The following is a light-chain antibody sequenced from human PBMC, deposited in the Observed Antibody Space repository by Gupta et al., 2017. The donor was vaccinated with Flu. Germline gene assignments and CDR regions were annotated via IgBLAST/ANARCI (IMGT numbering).Light chain of an antibody. CDR1: NSNIAINY. CDR3: ASGDDSLSGVV. Sequence: QSVLTQPPSASGTPGLRVTISCSGGNSNIAINYVYWYQQLPGAAPKLLIYRSNQRPSGVPDRFSGSKSGTSASLAISGLRSEDEADYYCASGDDSLSGVVFGGGTKLTVL. V-gene: IGLV1-47*01. CDR2: RSN. J-gene: IGLJ3*02.